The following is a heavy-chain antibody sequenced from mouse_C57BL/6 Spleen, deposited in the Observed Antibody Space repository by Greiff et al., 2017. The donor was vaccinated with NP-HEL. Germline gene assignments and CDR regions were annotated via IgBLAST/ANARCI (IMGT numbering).Heavy chain of an antibody. CDR2: IYPRSGNT. D-gene: IGHD2-10*02. J-gene: IGHJ3*01. CDR3: AREMGYGNYAFAY. CDR1: GYTFTSYG. Sequence: QVQLQRSGAELARPGASVKLSCKASGYTFTSYGISWVKQRTGQGLEWIGEIYPRSGNTYYNEKFKGKATLTADKSSSTAYMELRSLTSEDSAVYFCAREMGYGNYAFAYWGQGTLVTVSA. V-gene: IGHV1-81*01.